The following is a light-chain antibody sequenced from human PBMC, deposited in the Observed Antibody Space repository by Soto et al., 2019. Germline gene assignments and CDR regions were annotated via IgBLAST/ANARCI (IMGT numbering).Light chain of an antibody. J-gene: IGKJ1*01. CDR1: QSVSSY. CDR2: DAS. CDR3: QQANSFPIT. Sequence: EIVLTHSPATVSFSPGERATLSCRASQSVSSYLAWYQQKPGQAPRLLIYDASNRATGIPARFSGSGSGTDFTLTISGLQPEDFATYYCQQANSFPITFGQGTKVDI. V-gene: IGKV3-11*01.